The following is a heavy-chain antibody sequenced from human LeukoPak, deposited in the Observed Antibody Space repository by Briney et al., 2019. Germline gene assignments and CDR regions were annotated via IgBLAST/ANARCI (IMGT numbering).Heavy chain of an antibody. Sequence: PGGSLRLSCAASGFTFSSYAISWVRQAPGKGLEWVSAISGSGGSTYYADSVKGRFTISRDNSKNTLYLQMNSLRAEDTAVYYCAKSPTVVVAAIFDYWGQGTLVTVSS. CDR1: GFTFSSYA. V-gene: IGHV3-23*01. CDR3: AKSPTVVVAAIFDY. D-gene: IGHD2-15*01. CDR2: ISGSGGST. J-gene: IGHJ4*02.